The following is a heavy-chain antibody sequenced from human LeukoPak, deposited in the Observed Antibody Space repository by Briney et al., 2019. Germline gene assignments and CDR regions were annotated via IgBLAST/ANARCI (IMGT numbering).Heavy chain of an antibody. CDR3: ARDNAPYTTTSSGLGLFDY. CDR1: GFTVSSNY. CDR2: IYRGGRT. Sequence: GGSLRLSCAASGFTVSSNYMNWVRQAPGMGLEWVSVIYRGGRTYYGGSVKGRFTISRDNSKNTLYLQMNSLRAEDTAVYYCARDNAPYTTTSSGLGLFDYWGQGTLVTVSS. D-gene: IGHD6-6*01. J-gene: IGHJ4*02. V-gene: IGHV3-53*01.